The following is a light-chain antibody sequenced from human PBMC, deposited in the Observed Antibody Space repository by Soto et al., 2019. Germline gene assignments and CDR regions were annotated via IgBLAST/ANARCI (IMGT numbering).Light chain of an antibody. CDR1: SSDVGGYNY. V-gene: IGLV2-8*01. CDR3: SSFAGNNNLV. CDR2: EVS. J-gene: IGLJ2*01. Sequence: QSALTQPPSASGSSGQSVTISCTGTSSDVGGYNYVSWYQQHPGKAPKLMISEVSKRPSGVPDRFSGSKSSNTASLTFSGLQAEDEADYYCSSFAGNNNLVFGGGTKLTVL.